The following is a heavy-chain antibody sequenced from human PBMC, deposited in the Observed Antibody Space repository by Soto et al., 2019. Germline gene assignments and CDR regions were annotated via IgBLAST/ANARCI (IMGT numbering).Heavy chain of an antibody. V-gene: IGHV3-49*03. CDR2: IRSKAYGGTT. D-gene: IGHD6-6*01. Sequence: GGSLRLSCTDPGFTFGDYAMIWFRQAPGKGLEWVGFIRSKAYGGTTEYAASVKGRFTISRDDSKSIAYLQMNSLKTEDTAVYYCTRDPGIAARPGPPDFWGQGPLVTVS. CDR1: GFTFGDYA. J-gene: IGHJ4*02. CDR3: TRDPGIAARPGPPDF.